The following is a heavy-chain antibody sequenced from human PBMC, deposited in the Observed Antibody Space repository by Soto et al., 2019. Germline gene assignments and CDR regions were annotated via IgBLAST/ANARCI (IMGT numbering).Heavy chain of an antibody. D-gene: IGHD6-13*01. CDR1: GGSISSGDAY. V-gene: IGHV4-30-4*01. J-gene: IGHJ4*02. CDR2: IYYSGST. Sequence: QVQLQESGPVLVKPSETLSLTYTVSGGSISSGDAYWSWIRQSPGKVLEWIGYIYYSGSTYCNPSLKSRVTISADTSKNQFSLKLSSVTEADTALYYCARVLPYSSGLGGFDYWGQGTLATVSS. CDR3: ARVLPYSSGLGGFDY.